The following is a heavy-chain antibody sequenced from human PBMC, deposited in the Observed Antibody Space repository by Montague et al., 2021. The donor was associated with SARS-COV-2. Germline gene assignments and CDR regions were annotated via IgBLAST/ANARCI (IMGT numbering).Heavy chain of an antibody. Sequence: SETLSLTCAVYGGSFSGYYWSWIRQPPGKGLEWIGEINHSGSTNYNPSLKSRVTISVDTSKNQFSLKMTFVTAADTAVYYCARGRQHINMVVVVVTGGEYYFDFWGQGTLVAVSS. D-gene: IGHD3-22*01. CDR1: GGSFSGYY. CDR2: INHSGST. J-gene: IGHJ4*02. CDR3: ARGRQHINMVVVVVTGGEYYFDF. V-gene: IGHV4-34*01.